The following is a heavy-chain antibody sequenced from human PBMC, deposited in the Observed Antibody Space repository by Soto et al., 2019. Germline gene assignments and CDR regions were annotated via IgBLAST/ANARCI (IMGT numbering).Heavy chain of an antibody. CDR1: GYTFTSYA. D-gene: IGHD1-26*01. J-gene: IGHJ5*02. CDR2: INAGNGNK. CDR3: ARKKVGGMDWFDX. Sequence: ASVKVSCKASGYTFTSYAMHWVRQAPGQRLEWMGFINAGNGNKKYSQKLQGRVTITRDTSASTDYMELSSLRSEDTAVYYCARKKVGGMDWFDXWGQGTLVTVSX. V-gene: IGHV1-3*01.